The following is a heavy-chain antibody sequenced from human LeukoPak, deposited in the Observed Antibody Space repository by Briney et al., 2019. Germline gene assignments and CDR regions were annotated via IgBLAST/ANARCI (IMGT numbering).Heavy chain of an antibody. V-gene: IGHV4-39*01. CDR1: GGSISSSSYY. J-gene: IGHJ6*03. CDR2: IYYSGST. CDR3: ARSSEGRYYYDSSGYSYYYYYMDV. Sequence: SETLSLTCTVSGGSISSSSYYWGWIRQPPGKGLEWIGSIYYSGSTYYNPSLKSRVTISVDTSKNQFSRKLSSVTAADTAVYYCARSSEGRYYYDSSGYSYYYYYMDVWGKGTTVTISS. D-gene: IGHD3-22*01.